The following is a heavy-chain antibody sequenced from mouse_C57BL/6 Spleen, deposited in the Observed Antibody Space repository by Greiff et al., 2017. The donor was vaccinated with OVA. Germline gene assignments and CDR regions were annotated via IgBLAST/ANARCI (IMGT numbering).Heavy chain of an antibody. J-gene: IGHJ2*01. V-gene: IGHV5-17*01. Sequence: EVMLVESGGGLVKPGGSLKLSCAASGFTFSDYGMHWVRQAPEKGLEWVAYISSGSSTIYYADTVKGRFTISRDNAKNTLFLQMTSLRSEDTAMYYCARPNYGYERYFDYWGKGTTLTVSS. CDR2: ISSGSSTI. D-gene: IGHD2-2*01. CDR3: ARPNYGYERYFDY. CDR1: GFTFSDYG.